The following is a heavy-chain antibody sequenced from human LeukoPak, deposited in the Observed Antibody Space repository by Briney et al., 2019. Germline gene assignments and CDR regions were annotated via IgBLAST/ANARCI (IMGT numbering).Heavy chain of an antibody. CDR3: ARDPTNGYSSGWYRFDYYYGMDV. V-gene: IGHV1-69*04. CDR2: IIPILGIA. Sequence: SVKVSCKASGGTFSSYAISWVRQAPGQGLEWMGRIIPILGIANYAQKFQGRVTITADKSTSTAYMELSSLRSEDTAVYYCARDPTNGYSSGWYRFDYYYGMDVWGQGTTVTVSS. D-gene: IGHD6-19*01. J-gene: IGHJ6*02. CDR1: GGTFSSYA.